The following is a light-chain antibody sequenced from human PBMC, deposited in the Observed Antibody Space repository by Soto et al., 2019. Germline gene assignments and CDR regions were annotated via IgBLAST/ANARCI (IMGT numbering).Light chain of an antibody. Sequence: QSVLTQPASVSGSPGQSITISCTGTSSDVGGYNYVSWYQQHPGKAPTLIIYEVTNRPSGVSIRFSGSTSGNTASLSISGLQAEDEAAYYCSSFTGSSSWVFGGGTKLTVL. CDR3: SSFTGSSSWV. CDR1: SSDVGGYNY. V-gene: IGLV2-14*01. J-gene: IGLJ3*02. CDR2: EVT.